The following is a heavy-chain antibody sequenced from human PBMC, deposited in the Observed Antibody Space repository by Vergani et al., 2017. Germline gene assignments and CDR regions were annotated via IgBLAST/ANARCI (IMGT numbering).Heavy chain of an antibody. CDR2: IDPSDSYT. V-gene: IGHV5-10-1*01. D-gene: IGHD2-2*01. CDR3: ARLGVPAASVGWFDP. Sequence: VQLVQSGAEVKKPGESLRISCKGSGYSFTSYWISWVRQMPGKGLEWMGRIDPSDSYTNYSPSFQGHVTISADKSISTAYLQWSSLKASDTAMYYCARLGVPAASVGWFDPWGQGTLVTVSS. CDR1: GYSFTSYW. J-gene: IGHJ5*02.